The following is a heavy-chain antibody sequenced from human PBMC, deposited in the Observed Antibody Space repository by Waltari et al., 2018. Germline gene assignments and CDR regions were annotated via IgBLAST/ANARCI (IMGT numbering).Heavy chain of an antibody. CDR2: IKEDGSEK. CDR1: DFTFAYYG. V-gene: IGHV3-7*01. CDR3: ATQSWSNFEY. Sequence: EVPLVESGGGVVQPGGSLRLSCAASDFTFAYYGVTWVRQAPGKGLEWVANIKEDGSEKYYVDSVKGRFTISRDNAKNSLYLQMSSLRVEDTAVYYCATQSWSNFEYWGQGTLVTVSS. J-gene: IGHJ4*02. D-gene: IGHD3-3*01.